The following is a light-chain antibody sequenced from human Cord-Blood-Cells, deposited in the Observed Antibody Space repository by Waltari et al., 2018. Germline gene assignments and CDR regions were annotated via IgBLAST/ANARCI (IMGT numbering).Light chain of an antibody. CDR2: EGS. CDR3: CSYAGSSTWV. J-gene: IGLJ3*02. V-gene: IGLV2-23*01. Sequence: QSALTQPASVSGSPGQSITISCTGTSSDVGSYNLVSCYQQHPGKDPKLMIYEGSKRPSVVSNRFSDSKSGNTASLTISGLQAEDEADYYCCSYAGSSTWVFGGGTKLTVL. CDR1: SSDVGSYNL.